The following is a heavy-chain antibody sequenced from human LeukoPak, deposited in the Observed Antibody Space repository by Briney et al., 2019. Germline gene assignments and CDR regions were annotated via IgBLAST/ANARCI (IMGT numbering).Heavy chain of an antibody. V-gene: IGHV3-53*01. J-gene: IGHJ3*02. CDR2: IYSGGST. D-gene: IGHD3-3*01. CDR3: ASWTGAAYYDFWSGYYGSDAFDI. CDR1: GFTVSSNY. Sequence: GGSLRLSCAASGFTVSSNYMSWVRQAPGKGLEWVSVIYSGGSTYYADSVKGRFTISRDSSKNTLYLQMNSLRAEDTAVYYCASWTGAAYYDFWSGYYGSDAFDIWGQGTMVTVSS.